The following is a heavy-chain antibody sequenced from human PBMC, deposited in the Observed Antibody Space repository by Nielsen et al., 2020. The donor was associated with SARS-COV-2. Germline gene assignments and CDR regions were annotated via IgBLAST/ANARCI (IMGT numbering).Heavy chain of an antibody. D-gene: IGHD3-3*01. J-gene: IGHJ6*02. CDR1: GYTFTDYY. CDR2: INPYSGGT. V-gene: IGHV1-2*06. Sequence: ASVKVSCKASGYTFTDYYMHWVRQAPRQGLEWMGRINPYSGGTNYAQKFQGTVAMTRDASISTVYMELTSDDTAVYYCARAPSDYYGMDVWGQGTTVTVSS. CDR3: ARAPSDYYGMDV.